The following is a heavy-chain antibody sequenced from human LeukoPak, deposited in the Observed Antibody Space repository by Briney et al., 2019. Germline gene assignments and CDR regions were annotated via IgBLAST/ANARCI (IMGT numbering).Heavy chain of an antibody. Sequence: GGSLRLSCAASGFTFSSYWMSWVRQAPGKGLEWISYISGTSTIIYYADSVKGRFTISRDNGKNSLYLQMNSLRGEDTGIYYCARDRPSTITGWFDTWGQGILVTVSS. CDR3: ARDRPSTITGWFDT. CDR2: ISGTSTII. J-gene: IGHJ5*02. V-gene: IGHV3-48*01. D-gene: IGHD5-24*01. CDR1: GFTFSSYW.